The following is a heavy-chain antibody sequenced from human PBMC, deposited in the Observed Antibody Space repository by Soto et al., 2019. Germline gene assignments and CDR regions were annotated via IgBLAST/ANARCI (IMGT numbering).Heavy chain of an antibody. CDR2: VSGRGGSA. Sequence: EVQLLESGGGLVQRGGSLRLSCAASGFIFNNYAMTWVRQAPGKGLEWVARVSGRGGSAYYADSVKGRLTISRDNSNHTLYLQMTNVRGEDTAVYYCVRRAGGAVVWYYDLWGRGTLVSVFS. D-gene: IGHD2-21*01. CDR1: GFIFNNYA. CDR3: VRRAGGAVVWYYDL. J-gene: IGHJ2*01. V-gene: IGHV3-23*01.